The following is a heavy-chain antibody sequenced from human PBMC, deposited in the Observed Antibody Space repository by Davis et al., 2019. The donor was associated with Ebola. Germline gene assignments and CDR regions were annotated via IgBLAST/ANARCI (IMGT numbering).Heavy chain of an antibody. V-gene: IGHV3-15*07. CDR2: IKSKTDGGTT. CDR3: TSSIVVVPAAEDYYYYYGMDV. J-gene: IGHJ6*02. CDR1: GFTFSNAW. D-gene: IGHD2-2*01. Sequence: GESLKISCAASGFTFSNAWMNWVRQAPGKGLEWVGRIKSKTDGGTTDYAAPVKGRFTISRDDSKNTLYLQMNSLKTEDTAVYYCTSSIVVVPAAEDYYYYYGMDVWGQGPTVTVSS.